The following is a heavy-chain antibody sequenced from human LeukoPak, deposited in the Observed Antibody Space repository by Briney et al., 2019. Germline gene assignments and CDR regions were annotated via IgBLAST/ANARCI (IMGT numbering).Heavy chain of an antibody. CDR1: GFTFSNAW. D-gene: IGHD3-22*01. V-gene: IGHV3-15*01. CDR2: IKSKTDGGTT. CDR3: TTPPVVVITGGGG. J-gene: IGHJ4*02. Sequence: GGSARLFCAASGFTFSNAWMSWVRQAPGKGLEWVGRIKSKTDGGTTDYAAPVKGRFTISRDDSKNTLYLQMNSLKTEDTAVYYCTTPPVVVITGGGGWGQGTLVTVSS.